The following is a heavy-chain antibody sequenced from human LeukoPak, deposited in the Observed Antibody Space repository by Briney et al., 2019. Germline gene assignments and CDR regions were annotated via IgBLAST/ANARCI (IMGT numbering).Heavy chain of an antibody. D-gene: IGHD3-10*01. J-gene: IGHJ5*02. CDR1: GYTFTGYY. CDR3: ARVYGSGSNNWFDP. V-gene: IGHV1-2*02. CDR2: INPNSGGT. Sequence: ASVKVSFKASGYTFTGYYMHWVRQAPGQGLEWMGWINPNSGGTNYAQKFQGRVTMTRDTSISTAYMELSRLRSDDTALYHCARVYGSGSNNWFDPWGQGTLVTVSS.